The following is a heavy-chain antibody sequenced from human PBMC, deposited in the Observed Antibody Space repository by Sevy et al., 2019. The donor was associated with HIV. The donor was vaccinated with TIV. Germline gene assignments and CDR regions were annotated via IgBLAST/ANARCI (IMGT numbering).Heavy chain of an antibody. J-gene: IGHJ4*02. V-gene: IGHV3-48*02. CDR3: ASRGYCGGGSCYSGPNDY. CDR2: ISSSSGTR. D-gene: IGHD2-15*01. CDR1: TFTFSSYS. Sequence: GGALRLSCAASTFTFSSYSMHWVRQAPGKGLEWVSYISSSSGTRYYADSVKGRFTISRDNAKKSLFLQMNSLRDEDMAVYYCASRGYCGGGSCYSGPNDYWGQGTLVTVSS.